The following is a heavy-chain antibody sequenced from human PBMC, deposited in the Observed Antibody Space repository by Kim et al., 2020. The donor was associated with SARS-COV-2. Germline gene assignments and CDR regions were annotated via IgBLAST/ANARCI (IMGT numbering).Heavy chain of an antibody. J-gene: IGHJ3*02. Sequence: SETLSLTCTVSGGSISSYYWSWIRQPPGKGLEWIGYIYYSGSTNYNPSLKSRVTISVDTSKNQFSLKLSSVTAADTAVYYCARRRWELLGGVAFDIWGQGTMVTVSS. V-gene: IGHV4-59*13. D-gene: IGHD1-26*01. CDR2: IYYSGST. CDR1: GGSISSYY. CDR3: ARRRWELLGGVAFDI.